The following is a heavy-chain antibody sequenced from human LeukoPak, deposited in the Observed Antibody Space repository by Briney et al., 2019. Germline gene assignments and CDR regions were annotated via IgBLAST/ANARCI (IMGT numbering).Heavy chain of an antibody. D-gene: IGHD6-19*01. CDR1: GVSINSHY. Sequence: PSETLSLTCAVSGVSINSHYWSWIRQSPGRRLEWIGRISDKGTTKYNPSLKSRVIISADTSKNHLSLNLTSVFAADTAIYYCARRDAGWNYCDYWGQGILVTVSS. CDR3: ARRDAGWNYCDY. V-gene: IGHV4-59*08. J-gene: IGHJ4*02. CDR2: ISDKGTT.